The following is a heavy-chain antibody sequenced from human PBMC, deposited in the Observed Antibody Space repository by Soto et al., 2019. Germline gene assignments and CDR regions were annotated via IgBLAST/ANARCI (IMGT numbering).Heavy chain of an antibody. CDR3: ARLLNVDTAMVLDY. V-gene: IGHV4-4*07. Sequence: PSETLSLTCTFSGGSISSYYWSWIRQPAGQGLEWIGRIYTSGSTNYNPSLKSRVTMSVDTSKNQFSLKLSSVTAADTAVYYCARLLNVDTAMVLDYWCQGILVTVSS. J-gene: IGHJ4*02. CDR1: GGSISSYY. D-gene: IGHD5-18*01. CDR2: IYTSGST.